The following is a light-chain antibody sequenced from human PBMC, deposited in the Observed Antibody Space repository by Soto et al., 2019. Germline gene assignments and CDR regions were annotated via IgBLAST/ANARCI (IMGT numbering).Light chain of an antibody. V-gene: IGKV3-20*01. Sequence: DIVLTQSPGTLSLSPGERATLSCRASQSVGSSHLAWYQQKPGQAPRLVIYGASNRATGIPDRFSGSGSGTDFTLIISRLEPEDFAVYYCQQYDSSPLYTFGQGTKLEIK. CDR2: GAS. CDR1: QSVGSSH. CDR3: QQYDSSPLYT. J-gene: IGKJ2*01.